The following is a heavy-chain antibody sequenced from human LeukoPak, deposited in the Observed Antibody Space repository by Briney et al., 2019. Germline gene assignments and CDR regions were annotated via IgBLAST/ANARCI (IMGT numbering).Heavy chain of an antibody. CDR1: GFTFNTYT. CDR2: IGRSSIDK. J-gene: IGHJ4*02. Sequence: GGSLRLSCTASGFTFNTYTMNWVRQAPGKGPEWISSIGRSSIDKYYADSVRGRFTISRDNAKNSLYVQMSSLRVEDAAVYYCVGGDSRELWGQGTLVTVSS. D-gene: IGHD3-22*01. CDR3: VGGDSREL. V-gene: IGHV3-21*01.